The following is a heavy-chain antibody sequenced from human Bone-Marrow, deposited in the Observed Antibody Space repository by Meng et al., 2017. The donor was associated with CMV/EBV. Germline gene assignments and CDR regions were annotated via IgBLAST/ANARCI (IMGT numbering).Heavy chain of an antibody. D-gene: IGHD2-2*01. J-gene: IGHJ4*02. Sequence: SGGTFSSYAICWVRQAPGQGLEWMGGIIPIFGTVNYAQKFQDRVTINTDESTSTAYMELSSLRSEDTAVYYCARWYCSSTSCHTPFDYWGQGTLVTVSS. CDR2: IIPIFGTV. CDR1: GGTFSSYA. CDR3: ARWYCSSTSCHTPFDY. V-gene: IGHV1-69*05.